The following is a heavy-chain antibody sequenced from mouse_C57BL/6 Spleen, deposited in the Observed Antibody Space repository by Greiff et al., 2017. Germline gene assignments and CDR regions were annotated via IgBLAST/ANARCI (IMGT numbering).Heavy chain of an antibody. CDR2: IHPNSGST. V-gene: IGHV1-64*01. D-gene: IGHD2-2*01. CDR1: GYTFTSYW. CDR3: ARSGVTTDYYFDY. Sequence: VQLQQPGAELVKPGASVKLSCKASGYTFTSYWMHWVKQRPGQGLEWIGMIHPNSGSTNYNEKFKSKATLTVDKSSSPAYMQLSSLTSEDSAVYYCARSGVTTDYYFDYWGQGTTLTVSS. J-gene: IGHJ2*01.